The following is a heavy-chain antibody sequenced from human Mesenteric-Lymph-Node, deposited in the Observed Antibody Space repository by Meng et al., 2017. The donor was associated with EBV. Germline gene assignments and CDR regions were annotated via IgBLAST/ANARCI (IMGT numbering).Heavy chain of an antibody. CDR3: ARGVLFRGVIDLYYFDY. D-gene: IGHD2-21*01. Sequence: QGQVEGAGPGLVKPSGTLPLTCAVSGDSISSSNWWNWVRQSPGKGLEWIGEIYPTGSTNYSPSFESRVTMSVDKSKNQFSLILNSVTAADTAMYYCARGVLFRGVIDLYYFDYWGQGTLVTVSS. V-gene: IGHV4-4*02. CDR2: IYPTGST. CDR1: GDSISSSNW. J-gene: IGHJ4*02.